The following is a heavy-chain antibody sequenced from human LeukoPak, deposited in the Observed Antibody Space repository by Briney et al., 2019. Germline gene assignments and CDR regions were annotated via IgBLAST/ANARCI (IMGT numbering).Heavy chain of an antibody. CDR3: ARCTTWYSGVY. D-gene: IGHD6-13*01. CDR1: GYDFSKYY. V-gene: IGHV5-51*01. CDR2: FYPGNSIP. J-gene: IGHJ4*02. Sequence: AGESLKISCKGSGYDFSKYYIGWVRQMPGGGLEWMAVFYPGNSIPTYIPSFQGQVTMSVDNSITTAYLQWSSLKASDTAMYYCARCTTWYSGVYWGQGTLVTVSS.